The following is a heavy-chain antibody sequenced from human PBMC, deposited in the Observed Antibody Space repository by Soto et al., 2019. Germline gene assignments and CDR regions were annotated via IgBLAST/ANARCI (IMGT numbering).Heavy chain of an antibody. V-gene: IGHV3-48*03. J-gene: IGHJ3*02. CDR3: ARPRGIRDAFDI. CDR1: GFTFSSYE. CDR2: ITGSGRII. D-gene: IGHD6-13*01. Sequence: GGSLRLSCAASGFTFSSYEMNWVRQAPGKELEWLSYITGSGRIIYYADSVRGRFTITRDNAKNSVYLQMNSLRAEDTAVYYCARPRGIRDAFDIWGQGTMVTVS.